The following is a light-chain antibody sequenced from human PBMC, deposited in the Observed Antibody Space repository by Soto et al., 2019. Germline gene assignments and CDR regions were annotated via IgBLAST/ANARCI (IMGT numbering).Light chain of an antibody. J-gene: IGKJ4*01. CDR1: QSISSRY. Sequence: EIVLTQSPGTLSLSPGERATLSCRASQSISSRYLAWYQQNPGQAPRLLIYGSSSRATGIPDMFSGSGSATAFTLTISRLEPDDFAVYHCQQYHQSDTSPLTFGGGNKVEIK. V-gene: IGKV3-20*01. CDR3: QQYHQSDTSPLT. CDR2: GSS.